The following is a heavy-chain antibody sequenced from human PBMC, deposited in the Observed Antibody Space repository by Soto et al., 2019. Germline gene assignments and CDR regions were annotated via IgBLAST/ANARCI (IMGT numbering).Heavy chain of an antibody. CDR1: GFTFNNYA. D-gene: IGHD1-26*01. Sequence: EVQLLESGGGLVQPGGSLRLSCAASGFTFNNYAMTWVRQAPGKGLEWVSAISGGGDTTSYADSVKGRFTVSRDGSKXTLYLQXXSLRAEDTALYYCAXXXXXXGSLTPRVDFWGQGTLVTVSS. V-gene: IGHV3-23*01. CDR3: AXXXXXXGSLTPRVDF. CDR2: ISGGGDTT. J-gene: IGHJ4*02.